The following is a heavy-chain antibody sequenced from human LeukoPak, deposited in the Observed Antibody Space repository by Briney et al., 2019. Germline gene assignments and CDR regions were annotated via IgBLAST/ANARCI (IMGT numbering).Heavy chain of an antibody. D-gene: IGHD3-22*01. V-gene: IGHV4-39*01. CDR2: IYYSGTT. CDR3: ARGYYYDSSGYVDY. Sequence: SETLSLTCTVSGDSISGSTYYWGWIRQPPGKGLDWIGSIYYSGTTYYNPSLESRITMSVDTSKNQFSLKLSSVTAADTAVYYCARGYYYDSSGYVDYWGQGTLVTVSS. CDR1: GDSISGSTYY. J-gene: IGHJ4*02.